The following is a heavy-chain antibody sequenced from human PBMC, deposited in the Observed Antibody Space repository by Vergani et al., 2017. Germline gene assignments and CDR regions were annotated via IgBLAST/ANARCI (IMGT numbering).Heavy chain of an antibody. V-gene: IGHV4-61*02. Sequence: QVQLQESGPGLVKPSQTLSLTCTVSGGSISSGGYYWSWIRQHPGKGLEWIGRIYTSGSTNYNPSLKSRVTMSVDTSKNQFSLKLSSVTAADTAVYYCARPVAVAGTSWFDPWGQGTLVTVSS. CDR3: ARPVAVAGTSWFDP. J-gene: IGHJ5*02. CDR1: GGSISSGGYY. CDR2: IYTSGST. D-gene: IGHD6-19*01.